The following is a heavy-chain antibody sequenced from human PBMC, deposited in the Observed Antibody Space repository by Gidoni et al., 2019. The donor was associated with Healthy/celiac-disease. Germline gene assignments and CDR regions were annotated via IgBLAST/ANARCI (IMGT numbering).Heavy chain of an antibody. CDR2: SSGSGGST. Sequence: EVQLLESGGGLVQPGGSLRLSCAASGFTFSSYAMSWVRQAPGKGLEWVSASSGSGGSTYYADSVKGRFTISRDNSKNTLYLQMNSLRAEDTAVYYCAKDWGIAVAGTGDYWGQGTLVTVSS. V-gene: IGHV3-23*01. J-gene: IGHJ4*02. D-gene: IGHD6-19*01. CDR3: AKDWGIAVAGTGDY. CDR1: GFTFSSYA.